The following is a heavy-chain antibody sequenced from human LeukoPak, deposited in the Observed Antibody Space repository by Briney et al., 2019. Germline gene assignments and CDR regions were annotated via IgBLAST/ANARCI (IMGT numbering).Heavy chain of an antibody. CDR1: GFTFSSYW. V-gene: IGHV3-7*01. D-gene: IGHD3-3*01. CDR3: ARERGGWRSGYHHDAFDI. Sequence: SGGSLRLSCAASGFTFSSYWMTWVRQAPGKGLEWVANIKQDGSEKYYVDSVKGRFTISRDNAKNSLYLQMNSLRVEDTAVYYCARERGGWRSGYHHDAFDIWGQGTMVTVSS. J-gene: IGHJ3*02. CDR2: IKQDGSEK.